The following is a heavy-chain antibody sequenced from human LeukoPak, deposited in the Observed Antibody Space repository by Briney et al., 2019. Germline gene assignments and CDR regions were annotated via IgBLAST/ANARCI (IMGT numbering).Heavy chain of an antibody. CDR1: GFTFSSYG. CDR3: AKSSYSSSWYVFYYGMDV. CDR2: ISYDASNK. D-gene: IGHD6-13*01. Sequence: PGRSLRLSCAASGFTFSSYGMHWVRQAPGKGLEWVAVISYDASNKYYADSVKGRFTISRDNSKNTLYLQMNSLRAEDTAVYYCAKSSYSSSWYVFYYGMDVWGKGATVTVSS. V-gene: IGHV3-30*18. J-gene: IGHJ6*04.